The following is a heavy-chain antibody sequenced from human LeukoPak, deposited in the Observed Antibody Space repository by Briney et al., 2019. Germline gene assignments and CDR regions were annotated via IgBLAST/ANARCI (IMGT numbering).Heavy chain of an antibody. CDR1: GFTSSSYA. D-gene: IGHD3-22*01. V-gene: IGHV3-30-3*01. CDR2: ISYDGSNK. J-gene: IGHJ4*02. Sequence: NPGRSLRLSCAASGFTSSSYAMHWVRQAPGKGLEWVAVISYDGSNKYYADSVKGRFTISRDNSKNTLYLQMNSLRAEDTAVYYCARDGGSGYYYDTKEYFDYWGQGTLVTVSS. CDR3: ARDGGSGYYYDTKEYFDY.